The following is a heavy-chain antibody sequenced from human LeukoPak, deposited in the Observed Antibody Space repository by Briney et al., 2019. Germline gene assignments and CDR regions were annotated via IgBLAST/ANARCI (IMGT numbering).Heavy chain of an antibody. J-gene: IGHJ4*02. D-gene: IGHD6-19*01. Sequence: EWMGWISAYNGDTKYGPKFQGRVTLITDTSASTAYMELRSLISDDTAVYYCARDPSNTSGWSPYFDYWGQGALVTVSS. V-gene: IGHV1-18*01. CDR2: ISAYNGDT. CDR3: ARDPSNTSGWSPYFDY.